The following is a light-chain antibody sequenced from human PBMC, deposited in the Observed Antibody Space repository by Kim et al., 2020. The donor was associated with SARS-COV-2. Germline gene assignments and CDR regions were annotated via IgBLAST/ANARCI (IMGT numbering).Light chain of an antibody. V-gene: IGKV3-11*01. CDR3: QQRGNWPLT. CDR2: DTF. Sequence: EIVLTQSPGTLSLSPGERATLSCRASQSVGSSFAWYQQKPGQAPRLLIYDTFSRATGIPARFSASGSGTDFTLTISSLEPEDFAVYYCQQRGNWPLTVGQGTKVEIK. J-gene: IGKJ1*01. CDR1: QSVGSS.